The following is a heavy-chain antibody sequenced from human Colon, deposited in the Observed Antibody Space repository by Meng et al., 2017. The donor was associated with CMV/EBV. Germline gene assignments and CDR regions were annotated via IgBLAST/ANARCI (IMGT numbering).Heavy chain of an antibody. D-gene: IGHD3-10*02. CDR3: ARVVLNFFDY. CDR2: IYNSGSA. J-gene: IGHJ4*02. V-gene: IGHV4-39*07. Sequence: HLHLGGSGPGLVKPSGTLSLTCTVSGGSFTSNSYFWGWIRQPPGKGLEYIGSIYNSGSAYYNPSLKSRVTISLDTSKNQFSLKLSSVTAADTAMYYCARVVLNFFDYWGQGTLVTVSS. CDR1: GGSFTSNSYF.